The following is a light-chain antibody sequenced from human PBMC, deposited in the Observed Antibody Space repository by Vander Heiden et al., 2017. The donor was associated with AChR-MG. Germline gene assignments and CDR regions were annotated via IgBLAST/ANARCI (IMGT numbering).Light chain of an antibody. J-gene: IGKJ4*01. V-gene: IGKV3-15*01. CDR3: QQYINWVT. Sequence: EIVMTQSPATLSVSPGERATLSCRASRSVSSMLAWYQQKPGQAPRLLIHCASTRAAGIPARFTGSGSGTEFTLTIISLQSEDVAVYYCQQYINWVTFGGGTKVEIK. CDR2: CAS. CDR1: RSVSSM.